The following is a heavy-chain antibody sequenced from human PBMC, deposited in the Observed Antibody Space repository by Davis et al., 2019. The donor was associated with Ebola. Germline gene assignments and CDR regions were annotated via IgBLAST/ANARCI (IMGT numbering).Heavy chain of an antibody. CDR1: GFTFSGSA. J-gene: IGHJ4*02. CDR3: TSTSDRIDY. CDR2: IRSKANSYAT. Sequence: GGSLRLSCAASGFTFSGSAMHWVRQASGKGLEWVGRIRSKANSYATAYAASVTGRFTISRDDSKNTAYLQMNSLKTEDTAVYYCTSTSDRIDYWGQGTLVTVSS. V-gene: IGHV3-73*01.